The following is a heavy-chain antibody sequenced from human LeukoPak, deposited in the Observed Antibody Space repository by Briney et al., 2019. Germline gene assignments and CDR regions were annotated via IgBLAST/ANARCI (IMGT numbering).Heavy chain of an antibody. CDR2: ISGSGGST. V-gene: IGHV3-23*01. Sequence: PGGSLRLSCAASGFTFSSNAMSWVRQAPGKGLEWVSAISGSGGSTYYADSVKGRFTISRDNSKNTLYLQMNSLRAEDTAVYYCAKDRLRVYYDSSGFNDYWGQGTLVTVSS. CDR1: GFTFSSNA. CDR3: AKDRLRVYYDSSGFNDY. D-gene: IGHD3-22*01. J-gene: IGHJ4*02.